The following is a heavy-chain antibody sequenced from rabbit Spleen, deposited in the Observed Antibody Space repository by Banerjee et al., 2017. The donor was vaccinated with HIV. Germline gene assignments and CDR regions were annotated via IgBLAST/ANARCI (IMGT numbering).Heavy chain of an antibody. Sequence: QSLQESGGDLVKHGASLTLTCTASGVSFSSSSYMCWFRQAPGKGLEWIACIDSGSSGFTYFATWAKGRFTCSKTSSTTVTLQVTRLTAADTATYFCARDTSSSFSSYGMDLWGPGTLVTVS. J-gene: IGHJ6*01. CDR2: IDSGSSGFT. CDR1: GVSFSSSSY. V-gene: IGHV1S40*01. D-gene: IGHD1-1*01. CDR3: ARDTSSSFSSYGMDL.